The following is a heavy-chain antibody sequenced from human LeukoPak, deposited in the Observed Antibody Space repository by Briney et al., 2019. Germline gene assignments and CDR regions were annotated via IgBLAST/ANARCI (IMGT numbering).Heavy chain of an antibody. Sequence: SETLSLTCTVSGGSISSYYWSWIRQPPGKGLEWIGYIYYSGSTNYNPSLKSRVTISVDTFNNQFSLKLSSVTAADTAVYYCARVGGTNYYYYGMDVWGQGTTVTVSS. D-gene: IGHD1-1*01. V-gene: IGHV4-59*01. CDR3: ARVGGTNYYYYGMDV. J-gene: IGHJ6*02. CDR1: GGSISSYY. CDR2: IYYSGST.